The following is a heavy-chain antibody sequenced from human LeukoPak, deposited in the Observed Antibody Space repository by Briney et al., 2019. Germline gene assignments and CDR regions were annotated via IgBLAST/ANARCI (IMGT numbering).Heavy chain of an antibody. D-gene: IGHD2-15*01. Sequence: GGSLRLSCAASGFTFSSYAMSWVRQAPGKGLEWVSGIGRSGADTYYTDSVKGRFTISRDNSKNTLYLQMNNLRGDDTAVFYCTKDARATPDGFDYWGQGTLVTVSS. CDR3: TKDARATPDGFDY. V-gene: IGHV3-23*01. CDR2: IGRSGADT. CDR1: GFTFSSYA. J-gene: IGHJ4*02.